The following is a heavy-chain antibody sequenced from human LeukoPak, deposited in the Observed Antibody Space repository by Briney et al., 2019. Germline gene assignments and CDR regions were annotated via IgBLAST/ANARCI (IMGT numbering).Heavy chain of an antibody. Sequence: GGSLRLSCAASGFTFSSYAMSWVRQAPGKGLEWVSAISGSGGSTYYADSVKGRFTISRDNSKNTLYLQMNSLRAEDTAVYYCANMHRRGTVTTDYYYGMDVWGQGTTVTVSS. CDR2: ISGSGGST. J-gene: IGHJ6*02. CDR3: ANMHRRGTVTTDYYYGMDV. V-gene: IGHV3-23*01. CDR1: GFTFSSYA. D-gene: IGHD4-17*01.